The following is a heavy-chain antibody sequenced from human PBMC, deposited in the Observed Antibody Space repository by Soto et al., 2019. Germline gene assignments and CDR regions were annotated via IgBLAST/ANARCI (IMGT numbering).Heavy chain of an antibody. J-gene: IGHJ4*02. Sequence: GGCLILSCATSGFTFSSYAMSWVRQAPGKGLEWVSAISGSGGSTYYADSVKGRFTISRDNSKNTLYLQMNSLRAEDTAVYYCAKDHYGDYAFDYWGQGTLVTVSS. CDR3: AKDHYGDYAFDY. CDR2: ISGSGGST. V-gene: IGHV3-23*01. D-gene: IGHD4-17*01. CDR1: GFTFSSYA.